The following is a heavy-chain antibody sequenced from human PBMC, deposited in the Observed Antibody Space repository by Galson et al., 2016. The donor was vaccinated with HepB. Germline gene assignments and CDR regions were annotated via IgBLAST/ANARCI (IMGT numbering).Heavy chain of an antibody. CDR2: ISYDGSNK. Sequence: SLRLSCAASGFTFSSYAMHWVRQAPGKGLEWVAVISYDGSNKNYADPAKGRFTITRDNSKNTVYLQMNSLRAEDTAVYYCASGSQVGAKRPFDYWGQGTLVTVSS. CDR1: GFTFSSYA. D-gene: IGHD1-26*01. V-gene: IGHV3-30-3*01. CDR3: ASGSQVGAKRPFDY. J-gene: IGHJ4*02.